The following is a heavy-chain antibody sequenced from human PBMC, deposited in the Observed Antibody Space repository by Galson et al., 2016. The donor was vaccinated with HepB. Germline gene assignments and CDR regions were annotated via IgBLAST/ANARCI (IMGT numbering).Heavy chain of an antibody. CDR1: GFSFGNFN. V-gene: IGHV3-48*02. CDR2: ISTGSTAI. CDR3: AREKTATIDY. Sequence: SLRLSCAASGFSFGNFNFNWVRQAPGKGLEWLTFISTGSTAIFYADSVRGRFTMSRDNAKNSLYLQMNSLRDEDTAVYYCAREKTATIDYWGQGTLVTVSS. J-gene: IGHJ4*02. D-gene: IGHD5-18*01.